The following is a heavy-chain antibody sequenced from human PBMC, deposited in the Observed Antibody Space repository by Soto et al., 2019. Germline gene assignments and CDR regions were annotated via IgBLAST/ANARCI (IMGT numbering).Heavy chain of an antibody. CDR2: MTPNSGDT. CDR3: ARNLYNTGSFDH. Sequence: QVQLVQSGAEVKKPGASVKVSCKASGYTFTSYDINWVRQAPGQGLEWVGWMTPNSGDTGYAPTFQGRVTLTRDTSRSPAYMELSSLTSEDTAVYYCARNLYNTGSFDHWGQGTLVTVSS. V-gene: IGHV1-8*02. D-gene: IGHD1-20*01. CDR1: GYTFTSYD. J-gene: IGHJ4*02.